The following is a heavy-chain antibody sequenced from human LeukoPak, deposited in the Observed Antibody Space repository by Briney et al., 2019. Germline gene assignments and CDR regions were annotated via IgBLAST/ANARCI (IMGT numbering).Heavy chain of an antibody. V-gene: IGHV3-23*01. CDR3: AKTLRGYTFGHAFDI. D-gene: IGHD5-18*01. J-gene: IGHJ3*02. CDR2: ISGTGGST. Sequence: GGSLRLSCAASGFTFSIYAMSWVRQAPGKGLEWVSSISGTGGSTYYADSEKGRFTISRDNSKNTLDLQMNSLRAEDTAVYYCAKTLRGYTFGHAFDIWGQGTMVTASS. CDR1: GFTFSIYA.